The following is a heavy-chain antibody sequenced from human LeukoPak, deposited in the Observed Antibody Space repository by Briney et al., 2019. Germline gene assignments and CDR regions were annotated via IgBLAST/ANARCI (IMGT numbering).Heavy chain of an antibody. Sequence: ATVKLSCNASGYTFTGFYIHWLRQAPAQAIHWLRWINPHTGDTNYAQIFQDWVTMTRDTSLSTAHMEVSRLRSDDTAVYYCARETGACTSTTCYRYFDYWGQGTLVTVSS. CDR2: INPHTGDT. V-gene: IGHV1-2*04. CDR3: ARETGACTSTTCYRYFDY. J-gene: IGHJ4*02. D-gene: IGHD2-2*02. CDR1: GYTFTGFY.